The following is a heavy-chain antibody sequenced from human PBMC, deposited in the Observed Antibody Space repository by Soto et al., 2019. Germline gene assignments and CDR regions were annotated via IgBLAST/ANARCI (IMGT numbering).Heavy chain of an antibody. V-gene: IGHV6-1*01. D-gene: IGHD3-22*01. Sequence: PSQTLALTCAISGDGGSSNSVAWNWIRQSPSRGLEWLGRTYYRSKWYNDYGVTVKGRITINPDTSKNQFSLQLNSVTPEDTAVYYCARGRVNAFDIWGQGTMVTVSS. CDR2: TYYRSKWYN. CDR1: GDGGSSNSVA. CDR3: ARGRVNAFDI. J-gene: IGHJ3*02.